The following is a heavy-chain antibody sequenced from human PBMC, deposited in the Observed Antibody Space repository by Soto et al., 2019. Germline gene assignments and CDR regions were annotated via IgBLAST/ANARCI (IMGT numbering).Heavy chain of an antibody. CDR2: IYSGGST. CDR1: GFTVSSNY. V-gene: IGHV3-53*04. D-gene: IGHD6-13*01. Sequence: GGSLRLSCAASGFTVSSNYMSWVHQAPGKGLEWVSVIYSGGSTYYADSVKGRFTISRHNSKNTLYLQMNSLRAEDTAVYYCAGVSAAGTTTPSDYWGQGTLVTVSS. J-gene: IGHJ4*02. CDR3: AGVSAAGTTTPSDY.